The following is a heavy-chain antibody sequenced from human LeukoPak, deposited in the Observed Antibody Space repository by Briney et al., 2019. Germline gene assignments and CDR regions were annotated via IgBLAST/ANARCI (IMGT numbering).Heavy chain of an antibody. CDR3: ARGISWGSGSYLYYFDY. D-gene: IGHD3-10*01. J-gene: IGHJ4*02. CDR1: GYSISSGYY. CDR2: IYHSGST. V-gene: IGHV4-38-2*02. Sequence: SETLSLTCTVSGYSISSGYYWGWIRQPPGKGLEWIGSIYHSGSTYYNPSLKSRVTISVDTSKNQFSLKLSSVTAADTAVYYCARGISWGSGSYLYYFDYWGQGTLVTVSS.